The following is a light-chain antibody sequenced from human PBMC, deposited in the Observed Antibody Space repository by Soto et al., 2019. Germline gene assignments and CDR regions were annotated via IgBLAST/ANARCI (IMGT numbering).Light chain of an antibody. J-gene: IGKJ1*01. Sequence: DIQMNQSPSTLSGSVGDRVTITCPASQTISSWLAWYQQKPGKAPKLLIYKASTLKSGFPSRFSGSGSGTEFTLTISSLQPDDFATYYCQHYNSYSEAFGQGTKVDIK. V-gene: IGKV1-5*03. CDR1: QTISSW. CDR2: KAS. CDR3: QHYNSYSEA.